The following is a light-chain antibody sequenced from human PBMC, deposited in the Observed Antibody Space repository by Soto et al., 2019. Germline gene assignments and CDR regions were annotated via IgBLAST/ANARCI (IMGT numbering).Light chain of an antibody. CDR1: QSVLYSSNNKNY. Sequence: DIVMTQSPDSLAVSLGERATINCKSSQSVLYSSNNKNYLAWYQQKPGQPPKLLIYWASTRESGVPDRFSGSGSGTEFTLTISSLQAEDGAGYYCQQYFRPWAFGQGTKVEIK. J-gene: IGKJ1*01. CDR3: QQYFRPWA. CDR2: WAS. V-gene: IGKV4-1*01.